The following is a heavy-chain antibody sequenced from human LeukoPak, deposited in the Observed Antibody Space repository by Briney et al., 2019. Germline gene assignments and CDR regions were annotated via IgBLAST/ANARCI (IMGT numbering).Heavy chain of an antibody. CDR2: IKQDGSEK. CDR1: GFTFSSYG. Sequence: PGGSLRLSCAASGFTFSSYGMSWVRQAPGKGLEWVANIKQDGSEKYYVDSVKGRFTISRDNAKNSLYLQMDSLRAEDTAVYYCARGGYGSGSYYNEDDAFDIWGQGTMVTVSS. D-gene: IGHD3-10*01. J-gene: IGHJ3*02. CDR3: ARGGYGSGSYYNEDDAFDI. V-gene: IGHV3-7*01.